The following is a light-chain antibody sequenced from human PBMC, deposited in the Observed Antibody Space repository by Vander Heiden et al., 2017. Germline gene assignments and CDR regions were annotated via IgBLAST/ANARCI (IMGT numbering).Light chain of an antibody. J-gene: IGKJ4*01. CDR2: WGS. Sequence: DIVMTQSPLSLPVTPGEPASISCRSSQSLLHSNGYNYSDWYLQKPGQSPQLLIYWGSNRASGVPDRFSGSGSGTDFTLKISGVEAEDVGVYYCMQALQTPLTFGGGTKVEIK. CDR1: QSLLHSNGYNY. CDR3: MQALQTPLT. V-gene: IGKV2-28*01.